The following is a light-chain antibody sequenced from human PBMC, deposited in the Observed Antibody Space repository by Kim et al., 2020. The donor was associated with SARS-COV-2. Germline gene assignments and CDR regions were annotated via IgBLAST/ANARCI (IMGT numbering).Light chain of an antibody. CDR1: RSISTY. CDR3: QQSHSTPYT. J-gene: IGKJ2*01. CDR2: AAS. V-gene: IGKV1-39*01. Sequence: SASVGDRVTITCRASRSISTYLSWYQQTPGRAPKLLIYAASSLQRGLPSRFSGSGSGTDFTLTISSLQPEDFATYYCQQSHSTPYTFGQGTKLEI.